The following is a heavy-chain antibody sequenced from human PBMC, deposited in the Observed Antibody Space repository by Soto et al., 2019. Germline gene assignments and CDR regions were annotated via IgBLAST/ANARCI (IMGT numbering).Heavy chain of an antibody. Sequence: QVQLVQSGAEVKKPGASVKVSCKASGYTFTGYYMHWVRQAPGKGLEWVAVIWYDGSNKYYADSVKGRFTISRDNSKNTLYLQMNSLRAEDTAVYYCARDALGGAMDYWGQGTLVTVSS. J-gene: IGHJ4*02. CDR2: IWYDGSNK. D-gene: IGHD3-16*01. V-gene: IGHV3-33*01. CDR3: ARDALGGAMDY. CDR1: GYTFTGYY.